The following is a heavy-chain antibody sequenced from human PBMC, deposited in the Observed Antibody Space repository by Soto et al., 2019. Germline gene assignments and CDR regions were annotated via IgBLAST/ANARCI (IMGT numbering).Heavy chain of an antibody. CDR1: GGSISSGGYY. Sequence: SETLSLTCTVSGGSISSGGYYWSWIRQHPGKGLEWIGYIYYSGSTYYNPSLKSRVTISVDTSKNQFSLKLSSVTAADTAVYYCARAIVVVPDAINWFDPWGQGTLVTVSS. D-gene: IGHD2-2*02. CDR2: IYYSGST. V-gene: IGHV4-31*03. CDR3: ARAIVVVPDAINWFDP. J-gene: IGHJ5*02.